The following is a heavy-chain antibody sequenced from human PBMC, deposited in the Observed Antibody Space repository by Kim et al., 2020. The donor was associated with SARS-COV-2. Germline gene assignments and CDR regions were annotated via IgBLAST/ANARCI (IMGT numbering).Heavy chain of an antibody. CDR2: I. J-gene: IGHJ4*02. D-gene: IGHD6-13*01. V-gene: IGHV3-48*01. CDR3: ASLAAAGSFDY. Sequence: IYYADPVKGRFTISRDNAKNSLYLQMNSLRAEDTAVYYCASLAAAGSFDYWGQGTLVTVSS.